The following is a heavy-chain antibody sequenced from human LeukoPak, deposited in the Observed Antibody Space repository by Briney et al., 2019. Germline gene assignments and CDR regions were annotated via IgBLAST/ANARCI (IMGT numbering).Heavy chain of an antibody. D-gene: IGHD2-15*01. CDR3: ARGRLYCSGGSCYSCWFDP. CDR1: GGSISSGGYS. CDR2: IYHSGST. J-gene: IGHJ5*02. Sequence: SETLSLTCAVSGGSISSGGYSWSWIRQPPGKGLEWLVYIYHSGSTYYNPSLKSRVTISVDRSKNQFSLKLSSVTAADTAVYYCARGRLYCSGGSCYSCWFDPWGQGTLVTVSS. V-gene: IGHV4-30-2*01.